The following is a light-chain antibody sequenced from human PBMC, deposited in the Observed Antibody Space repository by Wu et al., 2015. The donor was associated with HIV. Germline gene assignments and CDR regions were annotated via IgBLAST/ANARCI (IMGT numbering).Light chain of an antibody. CDR2: GAS. J-gene: IGKJ4*01. Sequence: EIVLTQSPATLSLSPGERATLSCRSSQSLRNTYLAWYQQKPGQAPRLLIYGASSRATGISDRFSGGGFGTDFTLTISRLEPEDFAVYYCHQNSNSPLTFGGGTKVEI. V-gene: IGKV3-20*01. CDR3: HQNSNSPLT. CDR1: QSLRNTY.